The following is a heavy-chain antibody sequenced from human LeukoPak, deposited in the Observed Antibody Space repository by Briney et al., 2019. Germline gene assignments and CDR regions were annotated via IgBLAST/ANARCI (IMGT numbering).Heavy chain of an antibody. Sequence: GGSLRLSCVASGFTFSNYYMSWGRQAPGEGLGWVAYITSSDSRIHYADSVRGRFTISRDNAKSSIYLQMNNLRADDTAVYYCARVVYSSLMDVWGQGTTVTVSS. V-gene: IGHV3-11*01. D-gene: IGHD6-13*01. CDR3: ARVVYSSLMDV. CDR1: GFTFSNYY. CDR2: ITSSDSRI. J-gene: IGHJ6*02.